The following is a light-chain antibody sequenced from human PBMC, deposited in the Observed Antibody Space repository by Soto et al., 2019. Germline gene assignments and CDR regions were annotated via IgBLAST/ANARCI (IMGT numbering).Light chain of an antibody. Sequence: DIQMTQSPSSLSVSIGDRVILTCRASQNINRFLNWYQQKPGKAPTVLIYAASNLESGVPSRFSGSGFGTDFTLTISSLQPDDFATYYCQQSYNAFPTFGQGTKVEVK. V-gene: IGKV1-39*01. CDR1: QNINRF. CDR3: QQSYNAFPT. CDR2: AAS. J-gene: IGKJ1*01.